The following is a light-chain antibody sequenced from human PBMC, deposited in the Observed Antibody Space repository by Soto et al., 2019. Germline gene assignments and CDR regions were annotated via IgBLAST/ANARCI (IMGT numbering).Light chain of an antibody. CDR3: CSQAGTYTLV. V-gene: IGLV2-23*01. CDR1: STDVGNSKF. Sequence: QSVLTQPASVSGSPGQSLTISCTGSSTDVGNSKFVSWYQLHPGQAPKLMIYEGTKRPSGTSNRFSGAYSGNTASLTISGLQTEDEADYYCCSQAGTYTLVFGGGTKLTVL. J-gene: IGLJ3*02. CDR2: EGT.